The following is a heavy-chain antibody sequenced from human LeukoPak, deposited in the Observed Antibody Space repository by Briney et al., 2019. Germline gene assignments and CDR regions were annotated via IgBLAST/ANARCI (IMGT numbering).Heavy chain of an antibody. CDR3: ARMVGIVATTHFDY. J-gene: IGHJ4*02. D-gene: IGHD5-12*01. CDR2: ISANNDHT. CDR1: GNTFTNYG. Sequence: GASVKVSCKASGNTFTNYGISWVRQAPGRGLEWMGWISANNDHTYYSQKFQGRVTMTTDTATSTAYMELRSLGSDDTAVYYCARMVGIVATTHFDYWGQGTLVTVSS. V-gene: IGHV1-18*01.